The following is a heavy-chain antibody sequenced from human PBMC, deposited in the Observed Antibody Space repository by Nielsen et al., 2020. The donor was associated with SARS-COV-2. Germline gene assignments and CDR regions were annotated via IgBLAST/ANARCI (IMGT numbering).Heavy chain of an antibody. D-gene: IGHD1-1*01. Sequence: GESLKISCAASGFSFNGSAMHWVRQASGKGLEWVGRIRSKANSYATAYGESAKGRSTISRDDLKNTAYLQTNSLKTEDTAVYYCAKGGDDARILGMDVWGQGTTVTVSS. CDR1: GFSFNGSA. CDR2: IRSKANSYAT. V-gene: IGHV3-73*01. J-gene: IGHJ6*02. CDR3: AKGGDDARILGMDV.